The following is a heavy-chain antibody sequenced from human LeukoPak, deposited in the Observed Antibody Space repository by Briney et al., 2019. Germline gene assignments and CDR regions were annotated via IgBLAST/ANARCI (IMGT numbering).Heavy chain of an antibody. CDR1: GGSISYYY. CDR3: AREDPQTTVPEGMDV. CDR2: IYYSGTT. Sequence: SETLSLTCTVSGGSISYYYWSWIRQSPGKGLEWIGYIYYSGTTNYNPSLKSRVTISVDTSKNQFSLQLRSVTAADTAVYYCAREDPQTTVPEGMDVWGRGTTVTVSS. J-gene: IGHJ6*02. V-gene: IGHV4-59*01. D-gene: IGHD4-17*01.